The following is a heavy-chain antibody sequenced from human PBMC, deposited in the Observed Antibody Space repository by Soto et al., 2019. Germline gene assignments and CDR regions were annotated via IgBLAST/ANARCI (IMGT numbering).Heavy chain of an antibody. J-gene: IGHJ6*02. D-gene: IGHD3-3*01. CDR2: INPNSGGT. V-gene: IGHV1-2*04. Sequence: ASVKVSCKASGYTFTGYYMHWVRQAPGQGLEWMGWINPNSGGTNYAQKFQGWVTMTRDTSISTAYMELSRLRSDDTAVYYCARDRRITIFGVAGAARKEGSDYYYGMDVWGQGTTVTVSS. CDR1: GYTFTGYY. CDR3: ARDRRITIFGVAGAARKEGSDYYYGMDV.